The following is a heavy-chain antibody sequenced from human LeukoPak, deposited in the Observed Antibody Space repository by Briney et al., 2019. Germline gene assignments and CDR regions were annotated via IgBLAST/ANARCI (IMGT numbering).Heavy chain of an antibody. V-gene: IGHV1-24*01. CDR3: ATWGKGWDPFFDY. CDR1: GYTLTELS. Sequence: ASVKVSCNVSGYTLTELSMHWVRQAPGKGLEWMGGFDPEDDETVSAQKFQGRVTMTEDTSTDTAYMELSSLRSDDTAVYYCATWGKGWDPFFDYRGQGTLVIVSS. D-gene: IGHD6-19*01. J-gene: IGHJ4*02. CDR2: FDPEDDET.